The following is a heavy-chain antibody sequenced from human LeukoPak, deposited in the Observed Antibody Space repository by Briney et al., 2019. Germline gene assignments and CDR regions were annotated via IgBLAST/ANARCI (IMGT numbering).Heavy chain of an antibody. CDR2: IKQDGSEK. CDR3: ARRHHFGFLDS. J-gene: IGHJ4*02. CDR1: GVMFPSYW. D-gene: IGHD1-14*01. V-gene: IGHV3-7*04. Sequence: GGSLRLSCAASGVMFPSYWMTWVRQAPGKGLEWVANIKQDGSEKYYVDSVKGRFTISRDNAKNSVYLQMNSLRAEDTAVYYCARRHHFGFLDSWGQGTLVSVSS.